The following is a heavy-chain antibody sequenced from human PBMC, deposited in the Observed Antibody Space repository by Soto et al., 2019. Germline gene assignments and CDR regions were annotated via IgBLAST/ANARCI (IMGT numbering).Heavy chain of an antibody. CDR2: IYYSGIT. CDR3: ARAPDTYYDILTGYLNYYYYGMDV. CDR1: GGSISRGDYY. D-gene: IGHD3-9*01. Sequence: SETLSLACTVSGGSISRGDYYWSWIRQPPGKGLEGIGYIYYSGITYYNPSLKSRVTISVDTSKNQFSLKLSSVPAADTAVYYCARAPDTYYDILTGYLNYYYYGMDVRGQGTTVTVSS. V-gene: IGHV4-30-4*01. J-gene: IGHJ6*02.